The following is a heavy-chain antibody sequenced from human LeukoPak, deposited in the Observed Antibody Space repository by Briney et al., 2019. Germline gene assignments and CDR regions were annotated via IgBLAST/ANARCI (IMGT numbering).Heavy chain of an antibody. D-gene: IGHD3-22*01. V-gene: IGHV3-48*03. CDR1: GFTFSSYE. J-gene: IGHJ5*02. CDR2: ISSSGSTI. Sequence: WGSLRLSCAASGFTFSSYERSWVRQAPGKGLEWVSYISSSGSTIYYADSVKGRFTISRDNAKNSLYLQMNSLRAEDTAVYYCARDINGYYYDSHGYYPTDLWGQGTLVTVSS. CDR3: ARDINGYYYDSHGYYPTDL.